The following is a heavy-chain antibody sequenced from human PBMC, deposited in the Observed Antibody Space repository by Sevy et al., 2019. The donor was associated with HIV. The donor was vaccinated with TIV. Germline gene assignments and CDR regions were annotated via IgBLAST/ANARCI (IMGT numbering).Heavy chain of an antibody. D-gene: IGHD1-26*01. CDR2: IYYNVRI. CDR3: TRLGGLTDYGMDV. J-gene: IGHJ6*02. V-gene: IGHV4-61*01. CDR1: GGSVTSDTYY. Sequence: SETLSLTCTVSGGSVTSDTYYWTWIRQPPGKGLEFIGYIYYNVRINYNPSLKSRVTISVDTSKNQFSLKLTSVTAADMAVYYCTRLGGLTDYGMDVWGQGTTVTVSS.